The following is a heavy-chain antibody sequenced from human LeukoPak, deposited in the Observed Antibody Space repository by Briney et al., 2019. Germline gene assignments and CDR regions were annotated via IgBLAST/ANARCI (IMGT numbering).Heavy chain of an antibody. Sequence: VASVKVSCKASGYTFTSYGITWARQAPGQGPEWMGWISAYNGNTNYAQNPQGRVTMTTDTSTSTAYMELRSLRSDDTAVYYCARARYSTSPPDVWGQGTTVTVSS. D-gene: IGHD6-6*01. CDR3: ARARYSTSPPDV. CDR2: ISAYNGNT. J-gene: IGHJ6*02. V-gene: IGHV1-18*01. CDR1: GYTFTSYG.